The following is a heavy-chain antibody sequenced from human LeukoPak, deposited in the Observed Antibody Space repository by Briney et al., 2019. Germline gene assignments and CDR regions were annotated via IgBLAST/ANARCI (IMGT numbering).Heavy chain of an antibody. Sequence: GGSLRLSCAASGFTFSSYAMSWVRQAPGKGLEWVSTISSTGGSTYCADSVKSRFTVSRDNSKNTLYLQMNGLRAEDTAVYYCAKGEYSYGYLFDYWGQGTLVTVSS. CDR3: AKGEYSYGYLFDY. CDR1: GFTFSSYA. V-gene: IGHV3-23*01. J-gene: IGHJ4*02. CDR2: ISSTGGST. D-gene: IGHD5-18*01.